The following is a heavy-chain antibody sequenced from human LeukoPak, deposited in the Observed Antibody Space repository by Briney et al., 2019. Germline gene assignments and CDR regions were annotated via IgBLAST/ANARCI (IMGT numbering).Heavy chain of an antibody. Sequence: PGGSLRLSCAASGFTVSSNYMSWVRQAPGKGLEWDSAISGSGGSTYYADSVKGRFTISRDNSKNTLYLQMNSLRAEDTAVYYCAKDRKEGPEITMVRVGPIPWFDPWGQGTLVTVSS. CDR2: ISGSGGST. CDR1: GFTVSSNY. J-gene: IGHJ5*02. V-gene: IGHV3-23*01. D-gene: IGHD3-10*01. CDR3: AKDRKEGPEITMVRVGPIPWFDP.